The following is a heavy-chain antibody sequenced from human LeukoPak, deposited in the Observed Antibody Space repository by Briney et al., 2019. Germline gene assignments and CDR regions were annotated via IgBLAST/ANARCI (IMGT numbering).Heavy chain of an antibody. CDR3: ARARGVGYSSSRGNWFDP. D-gene: IGHD6-13*01. V-gene: IGHV3-33*01. CDR1: GFTFSSYG. CDR2: IWYDGSNK. Sequence: PGGSLRLSCAASGFTFSSYGMHWVRQAPGKGLEWVAVIWYDGSNKYYADSVKGRFTISRDNSKNTLYLQMNSLRAEDTAVYYCARARGVGYSSSRGNWFDPWGQGTLVTVSS. J-gene: IGHJ5*02.